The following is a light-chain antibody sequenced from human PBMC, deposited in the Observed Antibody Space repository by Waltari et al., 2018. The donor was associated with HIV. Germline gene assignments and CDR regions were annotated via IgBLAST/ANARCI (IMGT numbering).Light chain of an antibody. J-gene: IGLJ3*02. V-gene: IGLV1-47*01. CDR1: NSNIGNTY. Sequence: QSVLTQPPSASATPGQGVTISCSGTNSNIGNTYVYWYQQLPGTAPKVLIYRNNYRPSGVPDRFSGSKSGTSASLAISGLRSEDEADYYCATWDDNLSGWVFGGGTKLTVL. CDR2: RNN. CDR3: ATWDDNLSGWV.